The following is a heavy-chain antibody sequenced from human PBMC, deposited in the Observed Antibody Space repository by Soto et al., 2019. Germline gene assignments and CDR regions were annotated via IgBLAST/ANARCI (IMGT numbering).Heavy chain of an antibody. CDR3: ARDRPTSSIRARDYYYAMDV. Sequence: ASVKVSCKASGYTFTGYYMHWVRQAPGQGLEWMGWINPNSGNTNYAQKLQGRVTMTTDTSTTTAYMELRSLRSDDTAVYYCARDRPTSSIRARDYYYAMDVWGQGTTVPVSS. CDR1: GYTFTGYY. J-gene: IGHJ6*02. D-gene: IGHD6-6*01. V-gene: IGHV1-18*04. CDR2: INPNSGNT.